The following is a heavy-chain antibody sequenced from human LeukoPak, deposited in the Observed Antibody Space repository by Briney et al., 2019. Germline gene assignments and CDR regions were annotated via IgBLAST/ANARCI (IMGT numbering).Heavy chain of an antibody. V-gene: IGHV3-53*01. CDR1: GLTVSKNY. CDR3: ARVGGH. D-gene: IGHD3-10*01. Sequence: GGSLRLSCAASGLTVSKNYMSWVRQAPGKGLESVSVIYSGGSTYYADSVRGRFTISRDNSKNTLYLQMNSLRVEDTAVYYCARVGGHWGQGTLVTISS. J-gene: IGHJ4*02. CDR2: IYSGGST.